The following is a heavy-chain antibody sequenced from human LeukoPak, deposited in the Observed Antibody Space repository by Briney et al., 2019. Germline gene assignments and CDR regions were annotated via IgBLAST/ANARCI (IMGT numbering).Heavy chain of an antibody. CDR1: GFTFDDYA. CDR2: ISWNSGSI. J-gene: IGHJ4*02. Sequence: GGSLRLSCAASGFTFDDYAMHWVRQGPGKGLEWVSGISWNSGSIGYADSVKGRFSISRDNSKNTLYLQMDSLRGEDTAVYYCAKDFRIGYSAHFDYWGQGALVTVSS. V-gene: IGHV3-9*01. CDR3: AKDFRIGYSAHFDY. D-gene: IGHD2-21*01.